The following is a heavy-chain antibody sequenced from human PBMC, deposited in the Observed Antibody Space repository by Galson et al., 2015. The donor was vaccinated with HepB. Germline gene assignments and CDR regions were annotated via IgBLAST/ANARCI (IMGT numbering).Heavy chain of an antibody. CDR2: VSGGGAYT. CDR3: AKAVGGQYYGSGSYSDY. J-gene: IGHJ4*02. CDR1: GFTFNKHA. V-gene: IGHV3-23*01. D-gene: IGHD3-10*01. Sequence: SLRLSCAASGFTFNKHAMSWVRQAPGKGLEWVAVVSGGGAYTFYADSVGGRFTISRDNWKNTLYLQMKGLRADDTALYYCAKAVGGQYYGSGSYSDYWGQGTLVTVSP.